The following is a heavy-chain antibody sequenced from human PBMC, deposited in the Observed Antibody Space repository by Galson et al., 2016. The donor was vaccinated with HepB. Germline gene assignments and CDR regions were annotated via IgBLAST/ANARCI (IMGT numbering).Heavy chain of an antibody. J-gene: IGHJ4*02. V-gene: IGHV5-10-1*01. CDR1: GYSFTSYW. D-gene: IGHD2-15*01. CDR2: IDPSDSYT. Sequence: QSGAEVKKPGESLRISCKASGYSFTSYWISWVRQMPGKGLEWMGRIDPSDSYTDYSPSFQGHVTISADRSINTAYLQWSSLRASDTAIYYCATRCSGGNCYSLDFDYWGQGTLVTVSS. CDR3: ATRCSGGNCYSLDFDY.